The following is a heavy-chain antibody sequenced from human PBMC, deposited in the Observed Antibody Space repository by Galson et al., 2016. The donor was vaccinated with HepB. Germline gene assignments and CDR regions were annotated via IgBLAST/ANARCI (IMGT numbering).Heavy chain of an antibody. Sequence: SLRLSCAASGFTFSQRGMHWVRQAPGKGLEWVAADSMDGRRKFYADSVKGRFTISRDNSNNMLFLQMNSLRFEDTAVYYCARDPPLALTPHNALDIWGQGTMVTVSS. V-gene: IGHV3-30*03. CDR1: GFTFSQRG. J-gene: IGHJ3*02. D-gene: IGHD4-23*01. CDR3: ARDPPLALTPHNALDI. CDR2: DSMDGRRK.